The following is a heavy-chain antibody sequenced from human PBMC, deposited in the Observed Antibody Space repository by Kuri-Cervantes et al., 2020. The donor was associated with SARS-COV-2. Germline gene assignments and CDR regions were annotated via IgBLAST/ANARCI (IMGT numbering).Heavy chain of an antibody. D-gene: IGHD6-13*01. CDR2: IRQDGNEI. CDR3: AREGHSGLWY. J-gene: IGHJ4*02. V-gene: IGHV3-7*01. Sequence: GESLKISCGASGFSFRSYWMSWVRQAPGKGLEWVANIRQDGNEIFYVDSVKGRFTISRDNAKNSLYLQMNSLRAEDTAVYYCAREGHSGLWYWGQGTLVTVSS. CDR1: GFSFRSYW.